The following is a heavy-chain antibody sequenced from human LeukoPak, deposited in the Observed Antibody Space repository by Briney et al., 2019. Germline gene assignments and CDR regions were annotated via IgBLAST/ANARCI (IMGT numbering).Heavy chain of an antibody. CDR2: IIPIFGTA. Sequence: SVKVSCKASGGTFSSYAISWVRQAPGQGLEWMEGIIPIFGTANYAQKFQGRVTITADESTSTAYMELSSLRSEDTAVYYCAREGELSITIVRVLGRSFDYWGQGTLVTVSS. J-gene: IGHJ4*02. CDR1: GGTFSSYA. CDR3: AREGELSITIVRVLGRSFDY. V-gene: IGHV1-69*13. D-gene: IGHD3-10*01.